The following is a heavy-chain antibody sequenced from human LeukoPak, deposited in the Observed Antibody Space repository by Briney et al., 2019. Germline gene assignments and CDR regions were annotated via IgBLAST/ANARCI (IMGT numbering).Heavy chain of an antibody. D-gene: IGHD1-20*01. CDR3: TTDLPGITGTPGFDY. Sequence: PGRSLRLSCAASGFTFSSYGMHWVRQAPGKGLEWVAVIWYDGSNKYYADSVKGRFTISRDNSKNTLYLQMNSLKTEDTAVYYCTTDLPGITGTPGFDYWGQGTLVTVSS. CDR2: IWYDGSNK. CDR1: GFTFSSYG. J-gene: IGHJ4*02. V-gene: IGHV3-33*01.